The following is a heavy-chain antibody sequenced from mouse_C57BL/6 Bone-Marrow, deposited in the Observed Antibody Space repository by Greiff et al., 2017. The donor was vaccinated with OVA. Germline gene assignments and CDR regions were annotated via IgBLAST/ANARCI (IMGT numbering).Heavy chain of an antibody. CDR3: ARDYDYLIRYAMDY. V-gene: IGHV5-2*01. J-gene: IGHJ4*01. CDR2: INSDGGST. Sequence: DVMLVESGGGLVQPGESLKLSCESNEYEFPSHDMSWVRKTPEKRLELVAAINSDGGSTYYPDTMERRFIISRDNTKKTLYLQMSSLRSEDTALYYCARDYDYLIRYAMDYWGQGTSVTVSS. CDR1: EYEFPSHD. D-gene: IGHD2-4*01.